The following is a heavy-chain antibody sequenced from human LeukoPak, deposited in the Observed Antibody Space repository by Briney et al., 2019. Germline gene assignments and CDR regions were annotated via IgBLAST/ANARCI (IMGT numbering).Heavy chain of an antibody. CDR3: ARGPDSSGWYYYYDMDV. Sequence: ASVKVSCKASGYAFTSYGISWVRQAPGQGLEWMGWINTNTGNPTYVQGFTGRFVFSLDTSVNTAYLQISSLKAEDTAVYYCARGPDSSGWYYYYDMDVWGQGTTVTVSS. V-gene: IGHV7-4-1*02. J-gene: IGHJ6*02. CDR2: INTNTGNP. CDR1: GYAFTSYG. D-gene: IGHD6-25*01.